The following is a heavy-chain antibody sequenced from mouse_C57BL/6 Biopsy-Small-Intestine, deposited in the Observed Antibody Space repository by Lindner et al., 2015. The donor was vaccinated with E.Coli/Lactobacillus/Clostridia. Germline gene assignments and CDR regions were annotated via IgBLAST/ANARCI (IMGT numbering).Heavy chain of an antibody. CDR1: GYSFTSNG. D-gene: IGHD2-3*01. CDR2: INPRSGNI. Sequence: VQLQESGAELARPGASVKLSCKASGYSFTSNGITWVKQRTGQGLEWIGEINPRSGNIYYNEKFKGKATLTADKSSSTAYLELRSLTSEDSAVYFCADGYYRFAYWGQGTLVTVSA. V-gene: IGHV1-81*01. CDR3: ADGYYRFAY. J-gene: IGHJ3*01.